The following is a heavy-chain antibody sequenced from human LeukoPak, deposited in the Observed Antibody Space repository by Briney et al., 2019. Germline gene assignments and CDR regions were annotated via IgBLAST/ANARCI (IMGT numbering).Heavy chain of an antibody. Sequence: PSETLSLTCTVSGGSINNYYWSWIRQPPGKGLEWIGCIYSSGSTNYRPSLKSRVTISVDTPKNQFSLKLSSVTAADTAVYCCARHDAGNWYPYFDNWGQGTLVTVSS. CDR2: IYSSGST. D-gene: IGHD6-13*01. CDR3: ARHDAGNWYPYFDN. V-gene: IGHV4-59*08. J-gene: IGHJ4*02. CDR1: GGSINNYY.